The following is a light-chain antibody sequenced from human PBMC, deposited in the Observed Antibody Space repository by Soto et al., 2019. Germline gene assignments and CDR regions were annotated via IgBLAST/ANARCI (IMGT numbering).Light chain of an antibody. V-gene: IGKV1-12*01. Sequence: DIQMTQSPSFVSASVGVRVTISCRASQGVSSWLAWYQVKPGRAPKLLIYEASSLETGVPSRFSGSGSGADFTLTITSLQPEDLATYYCQQANGIPPTFGQGTKVEIK. CDR3: QQANGIPPT. CDR1: QGVSSW. CDR2: EAS. J-gene: IGKJ1*01.